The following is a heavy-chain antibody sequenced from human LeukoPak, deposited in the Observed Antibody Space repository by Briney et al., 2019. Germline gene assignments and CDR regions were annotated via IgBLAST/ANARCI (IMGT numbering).Heavy chain of an antibody. CDR3: ATQRGTRTMVPFDN. V-gene: IGHV1-2*02. J-gene: IGHJ4*02. Sequence: ASVNESFKASGYTFTAHYLHWVRQAPGQGLEWMGWINPNSGGTNYAQKFQGRVTMTRDTSINTAYMEVNGLTYDDTAVFYCATQRGTRTMVPFDNCGQGTPVTVSS. CDR1: GYTFTAHY. D-gene: IGHD1-14*01. CDR2: INPNSGGT.